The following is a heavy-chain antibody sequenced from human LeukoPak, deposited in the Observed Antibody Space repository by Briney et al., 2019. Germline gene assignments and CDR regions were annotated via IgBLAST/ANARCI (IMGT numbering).Heavy chain of an antibody. CDR2: IYHSGST. V-gene: IGHV4-39*07. CDR1: GGSISSNSYY. CDR3: ARDSYGDYANDY. Sequence: SETLSLTCAVSGGSISSNSYYWGWIRQPPGTGLEWIGSIYHSGSTYYNPSLKSRVTISVDTSKNQFSLKLSSVTAADTAVYYCARDSYGDYANDYWGQGTLVTVSS. D-gene: IGHD4-17*01. J-gene: IGHJ4*02.